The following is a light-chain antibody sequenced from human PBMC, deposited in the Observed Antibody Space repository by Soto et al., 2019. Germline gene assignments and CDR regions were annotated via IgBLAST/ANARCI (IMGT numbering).Light chain of an antibody. CDR3: QQYGSSSRGT. CDR1: QTVSGNY. Sequence: ILLTQSPCTLSVSPGERATLSCRATQTVSGNYLSCYQQKTGEAPRLLIYGASRRATGIPDRFSGSGCGSDFTLTTSRLEPEDFAVYYCQQYGSSSRGTFGQGTRLEIK. V-gene: IGKV3-20*01. CDR2: GAS. J-gene: IGKJ5*01.